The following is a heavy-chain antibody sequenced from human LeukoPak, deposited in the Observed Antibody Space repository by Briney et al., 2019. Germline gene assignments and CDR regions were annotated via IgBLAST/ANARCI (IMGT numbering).Heavy chain of an antibody. V-gene: IGHV4-39*01. Sequence: PSETLSLTCTVSGGSISSSSYSWGWIRQPPGTGLEWIGSISYSGSTYYNPSLKSRVTISVDTSKNQFSLRLSSVTAADTAVYYCARQLAAAGTFYYYYGMDVWGQGTTVTVSS. CDR3: ARQLAAAGTFYYYYGMDV. CDR2: ISYSGST. J-gene: IGHJ6*02. CDR1: GGSISSSSYS. D-gene: IGHD6-13*01.